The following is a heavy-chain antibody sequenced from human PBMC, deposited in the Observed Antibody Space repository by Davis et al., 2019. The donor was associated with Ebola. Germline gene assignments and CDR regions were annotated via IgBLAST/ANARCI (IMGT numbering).Heavy chain of an antibody. CDR1: GYTFTSYG. J-gene: IGHJ6*02. V-gene: IGHV1-18*04. CDR3: ARSTIAVAASNWVYYYGMDV. Sequence: ASVKVSCKASGYTFTSYGISWVRQAPGQGLEWMGWISAYNGNTNYAQKLQGRVTMTTDTSTSTAYMELRSLRSDDTAVYYCARSTIAVAASNWVYYYGMDVWGQGTTVTVSS. CDR2: ISAYNGNT. D-gene: IGHD6-19*01.